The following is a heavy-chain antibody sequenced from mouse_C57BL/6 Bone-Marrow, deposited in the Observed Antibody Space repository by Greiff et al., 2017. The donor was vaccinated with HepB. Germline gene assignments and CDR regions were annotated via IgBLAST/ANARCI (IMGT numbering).Heavy chain of an antibody. Sequence: DVKLQESGPGLVKPSQSLSLTCSVTGYSITSGYYWNWIRQVPGNKLEWMGYISYDGSNNYNPSLKNRISITRDTSKNQFFLKLNSVTTEDTATYYCARSLYVHYAMDYWGQGTSVTVSS. J-gene: IGHJ4*01. D-gene: IGHD1-1*01. CDR1: GYSITSGYY. CDR2: ISYDGSN. V-gene: IGHV3-6*01. CDR3: ARSLYVHYAMDY.